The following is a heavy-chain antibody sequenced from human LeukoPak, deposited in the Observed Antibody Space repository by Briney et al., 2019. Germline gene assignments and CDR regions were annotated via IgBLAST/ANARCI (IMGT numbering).Heavy chain of an antibody. D-gene: IGHD3-10*01. CDR2: ISSSDSTI. CDR1: GFTFSSYE. Sequence: GGSLRLSCAASGFTFSSYEMNWVRQAPGKGLEWVSYISSSDSTIYYADSVKGRFTISRDNAKNSLYLQMNSLRAEDTAVYHCARDPGYYYGSGSYVYYYYYMDVWGKGTTVTVSS. J-gene: IGHJ6*03. CDR3: ARDPGYYYGSGSYVYYYYYMDV. V-gene: IGHV3-48*03.